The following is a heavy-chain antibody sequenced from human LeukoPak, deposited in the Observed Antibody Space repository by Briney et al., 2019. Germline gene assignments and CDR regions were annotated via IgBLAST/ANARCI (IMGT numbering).Heavy chain of an antibody. CDR3: ARSDPYGDSLIEI. CDR1: GFTFSGYA. Sequence: GGSLRLSCAASGFTFSGYAMNWVRQAPGKGLEWLSHISSTGGTIYYADSVKGRLTVSRDNAKNSLYLQMNSLRAEDTAVYYCARSDPYGDSLIEIWGQGALVTVSS. V-gene: IGHV3-48*03. CDR2: ISSTGGTI. J-gene: IGHJ4*02. D-gene: IGHD4-17*01.